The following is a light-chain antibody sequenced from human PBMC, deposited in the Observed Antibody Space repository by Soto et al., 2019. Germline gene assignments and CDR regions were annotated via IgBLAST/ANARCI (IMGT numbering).Light chain of an antibody. Sequence: EIVLTQSPATLSLSPGERATLFCRASQSVSSYLAWYQQKPGQAPRLLIYDASNRATGIPARFSGSGSGTDFTLTISSLEPADFAVYYCQQRSNWPLTFGGGTKVEIK. V-gene: IGKV3-11*01. CDR1: QSVSSY. CDR3: QQRSNWPLT. J-gene: IGKJ4*01. CDR2: DAS.